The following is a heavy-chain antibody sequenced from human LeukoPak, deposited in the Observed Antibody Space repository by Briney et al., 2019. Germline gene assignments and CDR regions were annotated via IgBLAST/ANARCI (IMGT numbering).Heavy chain of an antibody. CDR3: AKADYSTPQAFDI. V-gene: IGHV3-21*04. CDR2: ISSSSSYI. D-gene: IGHD4-11*01. Sequence: GGSLRLSCAASGFTFSSYSMNWVRQAPGKGLEWVSSISSSSSYIYYADSVKGRFTISRDNAKNSLYLQMNSLRAEDTALYYCAKADYSTPQAFDIWGQGTMVTVSS. J-gene: IGHJ3*02. CDR1: GFTFSSYS.